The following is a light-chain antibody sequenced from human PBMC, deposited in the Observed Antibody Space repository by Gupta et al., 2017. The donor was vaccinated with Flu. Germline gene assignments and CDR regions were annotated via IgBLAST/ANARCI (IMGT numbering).Light chain of an antibody. V-gene: IGKV4-1*01. CDR2: WAS. CDR3: QQNDTFPHT. Sequence: DIVMTQSPDSLGVSLGERATINCKSSQSLLYNLNEKDYLAWYQQRPGQPPKLLFYWASTRESGVPDRFSGSGSGTDFTLTITSLQAEDVAVYFCQQNDTFPHTFGHGTKVDIK. CDR1: QSLLYNLNEKDY. J-gene: IGKJ3*01.